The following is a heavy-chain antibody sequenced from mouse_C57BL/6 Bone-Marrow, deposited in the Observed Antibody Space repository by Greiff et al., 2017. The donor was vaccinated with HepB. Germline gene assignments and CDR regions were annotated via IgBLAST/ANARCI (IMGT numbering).Heavy chain of an antibody. CDR3: TSGGTAQPRVGY. CDR1: GFNIKDDY. Sequence: VQLQQSGAELVRPGASVKLSCTASGFNIKDDYMHWVKQRPEQGLEWIGWIDPENGDTEYASKFQGKATITADTSSNTAYLQLSSLTSEDTAVYSSTSGGTAQPRVGYWGQGTTLTVSS. J-gene: IGHJ2*01. CDR2: IDPENGDT. D-gene: IGHD3-3*01. V-gene: IGHV14-4*01.